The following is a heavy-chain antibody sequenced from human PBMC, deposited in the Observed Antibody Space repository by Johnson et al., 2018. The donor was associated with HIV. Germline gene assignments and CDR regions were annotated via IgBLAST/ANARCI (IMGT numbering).Heavy chain of an antibody. J-gene: IGHJ3*02. CDR1: GFTFSSHA. Sequence: VQLVESGGGLVQPGGSLRLSCAASGFTFSSHAMHWVRQAPGKGLEWVTFISNDGSNKYYADSVRGRFTISRDNSKNTLYLQMNSLRAEDTAVYYYAREGEGYSSSWYEAFDIWGQGTMVTVSS. D-gene: IGHD6-13*01. CDR2: ISNDGSNK. CDR3: AREGEGYSSSWYEAFDI. V-gene: IGHV3-30*04.